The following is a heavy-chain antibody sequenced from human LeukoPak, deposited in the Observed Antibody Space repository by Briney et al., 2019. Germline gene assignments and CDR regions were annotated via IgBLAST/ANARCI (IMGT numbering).Heavy chain of an antibody. CDR1: GYTLTELS. Sequence: GASVKVSCKVSGYTLTELSMHWVRQAPGKGLEWVGGFDPEDGETIYAQKFQGRVTMTEDTSTDTAYMELSSLRSEDTAVYYCATLLISGYEVMFDYWGQGTLVTVSS. V-gene: IGHV1-24*01. D-gene: IGHD5-12*01. CDR3: ATLLISGYEVMFDY. CDR2: FDPEDGET. J-gene: IGHJ4*02.